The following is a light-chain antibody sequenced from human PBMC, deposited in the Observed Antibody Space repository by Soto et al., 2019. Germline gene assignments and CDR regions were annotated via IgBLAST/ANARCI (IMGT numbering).Light chain of an antibody. V-gene: IGKV3-11*01. CDR3: QLRDDSLFT. CDR2: DAS. J-gene: IGKJ3*01. Sequence: EIVLTQSPGTLSLSPGETATLSCKASQSVGNDLAWYQLKPGQAPRLLIYDASHSATGVPARFSGSGSGTDFTLTISSLEPDDFAVYTCQLRDDSLFTFGPGTTVDIQ. CDR1: QSVGND.